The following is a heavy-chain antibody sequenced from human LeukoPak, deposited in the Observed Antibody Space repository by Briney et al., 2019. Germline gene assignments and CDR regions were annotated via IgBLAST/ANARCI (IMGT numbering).Heavy chain of an antibody. Sequence: PGRSLRLSCAASGFTFSNYPMHWVRQAPGKGLEWVAVISFDGSNKYYAGSVKGRFTISRENAKNSLYLQMNSLRAGDTAVYYCAREGLDILTGYSYGMDVWGKGTTVTVSS. CDR1: GFTFSNYP. CDR2: ISFDGSNK. J-gene: IGHJ6*04. CDR3: AREGLDILTGYSYGMDV. D-gene: IGHD3-9*01. V-gene: IGHV3-30*14.